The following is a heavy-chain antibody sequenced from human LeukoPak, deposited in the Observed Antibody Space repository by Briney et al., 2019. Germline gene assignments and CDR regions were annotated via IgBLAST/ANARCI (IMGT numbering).Heavy chain of an antibody. J-gene: IGHJ4*02. CDR1: GYTFPIYF. Sequence: ASVKVSCKASGYTFPIYFMHWVRQAPGQGLEWMGIINPTGGSTTYAQKFQGRVTMTRDTSTSTVYMELSSLRSDDTAVYYCARYITVGATYQHFDYWGQGTLVTVSS. V-gene: IGHV1-46*01. D-gene: IGHD1-26*01. CDR3: ARYITVGATYQHFDY. CDR2: INPTGGST.